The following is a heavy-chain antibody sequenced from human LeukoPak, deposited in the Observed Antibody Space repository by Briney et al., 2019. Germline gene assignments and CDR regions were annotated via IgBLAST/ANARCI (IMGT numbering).Heavy chain of an antibody. CDR1: GYTFTSYD. Sequence: GASVKVSCKASGYTFTSYDINWVRQATGQGLEWMGWMNPNSGNTGYAQKFQGRVTMTRNTSISTAYMELSSLRSEDTAVYYCARGAVVPAAMSPYYYYCMDVWGQGTTVTVSS. J-gene: IGHJ6*02. CDR2: MNPNSGNT. V-gene: IGHV1-8*01. D-gene: IGHD2-2*01. CDR3: ARGAVVPAAMSPYYYYCMDV.